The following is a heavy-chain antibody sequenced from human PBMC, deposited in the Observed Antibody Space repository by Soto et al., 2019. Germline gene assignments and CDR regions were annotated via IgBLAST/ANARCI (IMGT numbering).Heavy chain of an antibody. J-gene: IGHJ4*02. D-gene: IGHD7-27*01. CDR2: ISSGSDYT. Sequence: PGGSLRLSCAASGFSFSNSYMIWMRQAPGRGLEWVSFISSGSDYTNYADSVKGRFTIFRDNAKNSLHLQMNSLRAEDTAVYYCANIHWGSPDYWGQGTLVTVSS. V-gene: IGHV3-11*06. CDR3: ANIHWGSPDY. CDR1: GFSFSNSY.